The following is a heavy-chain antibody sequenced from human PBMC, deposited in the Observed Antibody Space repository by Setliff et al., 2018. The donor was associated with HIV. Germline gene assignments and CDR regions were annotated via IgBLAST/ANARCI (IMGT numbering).Heavy chain of an antibody. CDR2: IIPILGIA. V-gene: IGHV1-69*10. CDR3: ARDLFTVPSREGYDY. D-gene: IGHD1-26*01. CDR1: GGTFSSYV. Sequence: SVKVSCKASGGTFSSYVISWVRQAPGQGLEWMGGIIPILGIANYAQKFQNRVTMTTDTSTSTAYMELRSLRSDDTAVYYCARDLFTVPSREGYDYWGQGTLVTVSS. J-gene: IGHJ4*02.